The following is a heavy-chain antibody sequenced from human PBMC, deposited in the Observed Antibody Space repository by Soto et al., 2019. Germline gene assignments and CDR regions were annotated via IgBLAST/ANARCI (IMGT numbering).Heavy chain of an antibody. CDR1: GGSFSGYY. Sequence: SETLSLTCAVYGGSFSGYYWSWIRQPPWKGLEWIGEINHSGSTNYNPSLKSRVTISVDTSKNQFSLKLSSVTAADTAVYYCARYRLHQGIDPWGQGTLVTVSS. D-gene: IGHD4-4*01. CDR3: ARYRLHQGIDP. V-gene: IGHV4-34*01. J-gene: IGHJ5*02. CDR2: INHSGST.